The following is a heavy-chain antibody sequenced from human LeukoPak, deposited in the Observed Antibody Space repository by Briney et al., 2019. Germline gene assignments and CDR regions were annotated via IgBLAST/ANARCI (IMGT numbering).Heavy chain of an antibody. CDR3: AREYFDWLLYVWDYFDY. Sequence: PSETLSLTCTVSGGSISSSSYYWGWIRQPPGKGLEWIGEINHSGSTNYNPSLKSRVTISVDTSKNQFSLKLSSVTAADTAVYYCAREYFDWLLYVWDYFDYWGQGTLVTVSS. CDR2: INHSGST. D-gene: IGHD3-9*01. V-gene: IGHV4-39*07. CDR1: GGSISSSSYY. J-gene: IGHJ4*02.